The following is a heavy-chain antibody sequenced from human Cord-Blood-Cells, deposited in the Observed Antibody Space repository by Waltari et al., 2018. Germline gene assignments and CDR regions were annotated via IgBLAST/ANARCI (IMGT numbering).Heavy chain of an antibody. Sequence: QVQLVQSGAEVKKPGSSVKVSCKASGGTFSSYAISWVRQAPGQGLEWMGEIIPIFGTANYAQKVQCRVTITADESTSTAYMELSSLRSEDTAVYYCAREIFGDGYNDYWGQGTLVTVSS. J-gene: IGHJ4*02. D-gene: IGHD3-3*01. CDR1: GGTFSSYA. CDR3: AREIFGDGYNDY. CDR2: IIPIFGTA. V-gene: IGHV1-69*12.